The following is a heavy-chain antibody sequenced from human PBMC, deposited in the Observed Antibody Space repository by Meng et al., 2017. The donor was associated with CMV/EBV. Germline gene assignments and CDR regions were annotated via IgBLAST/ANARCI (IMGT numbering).Heavy chain of an antibody. J-gene: IGHJ4*02. V-gene: IGHV1-46*01. CDR2: INPSGSST. D-gene: IGHD2-21*02. Sequence: SCKSSGYTFSSYYMHWVRQAPGQGLELMGIINPSGSSTSYAQKFQGRVTMARDTSTSTVYMELSSLRSEDTAVYYCARGGTAAPLDYWGQGTLVTVSS. CDR3: ARGGTAAPLDY. CDR1: GYTFSSYY.